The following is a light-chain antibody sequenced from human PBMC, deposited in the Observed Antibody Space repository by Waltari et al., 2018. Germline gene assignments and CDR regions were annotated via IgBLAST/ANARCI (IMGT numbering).Light chain of an antibody. V-gene: IGLV1-51*01. J-gene: IGLJ3*02. CDR3: GTWDSSLSAGA. CDR1: SPTTGHYY. Sequence: SVLTQPPSVSAAPGPMVTIPCSGSSPTTGHYYFSSYQQVPGTAPKLLLYDNNKRPSGIPDRFSGSKSGTSATLGITGLQTGDEADYYCGTWDSSLSAGAFGRGTKLTVL. CDR2: DNN.